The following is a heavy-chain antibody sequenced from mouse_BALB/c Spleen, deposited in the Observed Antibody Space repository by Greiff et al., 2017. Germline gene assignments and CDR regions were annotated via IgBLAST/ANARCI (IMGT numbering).Heavy chain of an antibody. V-gene: IGHV1-7*01. D-gene: IGHD4-1*01. J-gene: IGHJ1*01. CDR2: INPSTGYT. Sequence: VQLQQSGAELAKPGASVKMSCKASGYTFTSYWMHWVKQRPGQGLEWIGYINPSTGYTEYNQKFKDKATLTADKSSSTAYMQLSSLTSEDSAVYYCARGGTGTDWYFDVWGAGTTVTVSS. CDR1: GYTFTSYW. CDR3: ARGGTGTDWYFDV.